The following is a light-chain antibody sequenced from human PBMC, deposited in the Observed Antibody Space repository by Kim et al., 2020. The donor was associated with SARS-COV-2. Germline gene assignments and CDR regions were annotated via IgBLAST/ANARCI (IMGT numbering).Light chain of an antibody. CDR1: QGISNY. V-gene: IGKV1-27*01. CDR2: DAS. Sequence: DIQMTQSPSSLSASVGDRVTISCRASQGISNYLAWYQQKPGKVPTLLIYDASTLRSGVPSRFSGSGSGTNFTLTISSLQPEDVATYYCQKYKSSPLTFGHGTKVDIK. J-gene: IGKJ1*01. CDR3: QKYKSSPLT.